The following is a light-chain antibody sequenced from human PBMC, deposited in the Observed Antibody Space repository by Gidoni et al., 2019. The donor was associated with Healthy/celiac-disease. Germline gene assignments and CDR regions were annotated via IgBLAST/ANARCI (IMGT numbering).Light chain of an antibody. CDR2: YDD. CDR1: SSNIGNNA. J-gene: IGLJ3*02. Sequence: QSVLTQPPSVSDAPRHRVTISCSGSSSNIGNNAVNWSQQLPGKAPKLLIYYDDLLPSGVSDRFSGSKSGTSASLAISGLQSEDEADYYCAAWDDRLNGWVFGGGTKLTVL. V-gene: IGLV1-36*01. CDR3: AAWDDRLNGWV.